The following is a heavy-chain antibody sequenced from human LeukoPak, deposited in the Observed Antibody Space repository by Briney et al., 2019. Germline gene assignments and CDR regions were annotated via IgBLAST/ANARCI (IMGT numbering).Heavy chain of an antibody. CDR1: GFTFSSYG. CDR2: IWYDGSNK. D-gene: IGHD2-15*01. Sequence: GRSLRLSCAASGFTFSSYGMHWVRQAPGKGLEWVAVIWYDGSNKYYADSVKGRFTISRDNSKNTLYLQMNSLRAEDTAVYYCAKGPVGYCSGGSCYGGYYYGMDVWGQGTTVTVSS. CDR3: AKGPVGYCSGGSCYGGYYYGMDV. V-gene: IGHV3-33*06. J-gene: IGHJ6*02.